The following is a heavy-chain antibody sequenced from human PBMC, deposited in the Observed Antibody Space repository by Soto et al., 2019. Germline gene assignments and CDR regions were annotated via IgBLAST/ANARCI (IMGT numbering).Heavy chain of an antibody. Sequence: GGSLRLSCAASGFTFSDYYMSWIRQAPGKGLEWVSYISSSSSYTNYADSVKGRFTISRDNAKNSLYLQMNSLRAEDTAVCYCARGYYDSSGYTGFDYWGQGTLVTVS. CDR2: ISSSSSYT. V-gene: IGHV3-11*06. D-gene: IGHD3-22*01. J-gene: IGHJ4*02. CDR1: GFTFSDYY. CDR3: ARGYYDSSGYTGFDY.